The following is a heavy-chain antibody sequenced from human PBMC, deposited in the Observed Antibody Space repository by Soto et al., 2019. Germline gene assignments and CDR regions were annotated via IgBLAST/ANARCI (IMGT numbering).Heavy chain of an antibody. CDR3: ARHGETTIPTLIPFDT. D-gene: IGHD1-1*01. J-gene: IGHJ5*02. CDR2: MYYSGST. V-gene: IGHV4-39*01. Sequence: SETLCLTWTVSGGSISSSNYFWGWIRQPQGKVLEWIGSMYYSGSTYYTPSLKSRVTISVDTSKNQFSLKLSSVTAADTAMFFCARHGETTIPTLIPFDTWFQG. CDR1: GGSISSSNYF.